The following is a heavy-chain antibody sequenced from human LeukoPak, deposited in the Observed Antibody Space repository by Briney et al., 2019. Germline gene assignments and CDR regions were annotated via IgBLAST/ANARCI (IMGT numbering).Heavy chain of an antibody. CDR2: IASNGANS. CDR3: AKDIQLST. V-gene: IGHV3-23*01. CDR1: GFTFTSYA. D-gene: IGHD5-24*01. Sequence: PGGSLRLSCAASGFTFTSYAMSWVRQAPGKGLEWVSLIASNGANSYYAESVKGRFSISRDNSKNMLSLQMNSLRVEDTARYYCAKDIQLSTWGLGTVVTVSS. J-gene: IGHJ3*01.